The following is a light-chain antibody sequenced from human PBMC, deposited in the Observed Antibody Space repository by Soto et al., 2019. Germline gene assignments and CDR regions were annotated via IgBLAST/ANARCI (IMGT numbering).Light chain of an antibody. CDR2: DAS. J-gene: IGKJ5*01. Sequence: EIVLTQSPATLSLSPGERATLSCRASQSVSSYLAWYQQKPGQAPRLLIYDASTRATGIPDRFSGSGSGTDFTLTISRLEPEDFAVYYCQQYGSPITFGQRRLLE. CDR3: QQYGSPIT. CDR1: QSVSSY. V-gene: IGKV3-20*01.